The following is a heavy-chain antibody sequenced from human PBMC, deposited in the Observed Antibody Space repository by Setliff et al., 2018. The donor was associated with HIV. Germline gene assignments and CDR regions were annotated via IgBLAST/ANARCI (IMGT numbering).Heavy chain of an antibody. CDR1: GYTFTSYA. Sequence: ASVKVSCKASGYTFTSYAMNWVRQAPGKGLEWMGWINSNTGNPTYAQGFTGRFVFSLDTSVSTAYLQISSLKAEDTAVYYCARGTTYFYDRSGSDFDYWGQGTLVTVSS. V-gene: IGHV7-4-1*02. CDR3: ARGTTYFYDRSGSDFDY. J-gene: IGHJ4*02. CDR2: INSNTGNP. D-gene: IGHD3-22*01.